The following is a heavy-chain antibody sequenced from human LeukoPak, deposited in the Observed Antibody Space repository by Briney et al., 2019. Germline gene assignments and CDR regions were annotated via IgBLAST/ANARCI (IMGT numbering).Heavy chain of an antibody. CDR2: IYYSGST. Sequence: SETLSLTCTVSGGSISSYYWSWIRQPPGKGLEWIGYIYYSGSTNYNPSLKSRVTISVDTSKNQFSLKLSSVTAADTAVYYCARDIVAFDYWGQGTLVTVSS. V-gene: IGHV4-59*01. J-gene: IGHJ4*02. CDR1: GGSISSYY. D-gene: IGHD5-12*01. CDR3: ARDIVAFDY.